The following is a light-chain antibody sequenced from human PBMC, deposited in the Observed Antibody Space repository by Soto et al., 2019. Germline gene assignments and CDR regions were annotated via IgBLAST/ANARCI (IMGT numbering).Light chain of an antibody. J-gene: IGLJ2*01. Sequence: QSALTQPASVSGSPGQSITISCTGTSSDVGGYNYVSWYQQHPGKAPKLMIYDVSTRPSGVSNRFSGSKSGNTASLTISGLQAEDEADYFCSSDTSSSTYVVFGGGPKLAVL. CDR3: SSDTSSSTYVV. CDR2: DVS. CDR1: SSDVGGYNY. V-gene: IGLV2-14*01.